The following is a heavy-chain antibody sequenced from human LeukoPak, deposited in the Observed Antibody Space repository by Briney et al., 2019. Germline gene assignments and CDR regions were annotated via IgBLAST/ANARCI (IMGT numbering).Heavy chain of an antibody. CDR3: ATVALLWFGEFQH. V-gene: IGHV1-24*01. CDR2: FDPEDGET. CDR1: GYTFTGYY. J-gene: IGHJ1*01. D-gene: IGHD3-10*01. Sequence: GASVKVSCKASGYTFTGYYMHWVRQAPGKGLEWMGGFDPEDGETIYAQKFQGRVTMTEDTSTDTAYMELSSLRSEDTAVYYCATVALLWFGEFQHWGQGTLVTVSS.